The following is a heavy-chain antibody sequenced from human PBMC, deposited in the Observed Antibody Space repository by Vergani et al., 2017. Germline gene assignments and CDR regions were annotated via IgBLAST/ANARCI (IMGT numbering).Heavy chain of an antibody. Sequence: QVQLVESGGGLVKPGGSLRLSCAASGFTFSDYYMSWIRQAPGKGLEWVSYISSSSSYTNYPDSVKGRFTISRDNAKNSRYLQMNSLITEDTAVYYCTRDWEGSWIQYFDYWGEGTLVTVSS. V-gene: IGHV3-11*05. CDR3: TRDWEGSWIQYFDY. J-gene: IGHJ4*02. D-gene: IGHD5-18*01. CDR1: GFTFSDYY. CDR2: ISSSSSYT.